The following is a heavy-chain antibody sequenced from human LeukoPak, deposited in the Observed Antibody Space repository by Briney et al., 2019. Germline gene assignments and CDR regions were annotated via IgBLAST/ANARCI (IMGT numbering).Heavy chain of an antibody. CDR1: GFSLSTYA. CDR2: ISGSGDKT. Sequence: GGSLRLPCAASGFSLSTYALSWVRQAPRGGLQWVAAISGSGDKTYHADSVKGRFTISKDNTKNRLSLQLHSLRAEDTAVYFCAKDTTAWWYHRAYMNVWGKGTTVTVSS. CDR3: AKDTTAWWYHRAYMNV. V-gene: IGHV3-23*01. D-gene: IGHD2-15*01. J-gene: IGHJ6*03.